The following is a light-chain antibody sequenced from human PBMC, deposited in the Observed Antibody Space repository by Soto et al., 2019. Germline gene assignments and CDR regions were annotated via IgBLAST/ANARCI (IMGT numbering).Light chain of an antibody. V-gene: IGKV1-39*01. CDR2: AAS. CDR3: QQTYNSPYT. CDR1: RNISLY. J-gene: IGKJ2*01. Sequence: DIQVTQSPSPLPASVGDRVTIACRSSRNISLYFNWYQQNPGQAPKLLIYAASSLLSGVPSRFSGSGSGTDFTLTISSLQPEDLATYFCQQTYNSPYTFGQGTKVDIK.